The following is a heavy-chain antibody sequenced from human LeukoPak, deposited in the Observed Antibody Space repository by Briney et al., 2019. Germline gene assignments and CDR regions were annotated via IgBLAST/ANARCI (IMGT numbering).Heavy chain of an antibody. CDR1: GLAFSGFA. CDR3: ARGRGGDYVPSRFDY. J-gene: IGHJ4*02. Sequence: GGSLSLSCSASGLAFSGFAMGGVRQAPGKGLEWVSSISGSGGNTYYADSVEGRFTVYRDNSKNTLYLQMNSLRAGDTALYYCARGRGGDYVPSRFDYWGQATLVTV. V-gene: IGHV3-23*01. CDR2: ISGSGGNT. D-gene: IGHD4-17*01.